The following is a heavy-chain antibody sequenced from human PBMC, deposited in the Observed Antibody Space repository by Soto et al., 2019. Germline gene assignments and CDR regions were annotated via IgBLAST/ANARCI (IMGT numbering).Heavy chain of an antibody. CDR3: ARVRSSRTGSYGMDV. CDR2: ISYDGSNK. V-gene: IGHV3-30-3*01. CDR1: GFTFSSYA. D-gene: IGHD2-15*01. Sequence: GGSLRLSCAASGFTFSSYAMHWVRQAPGKGLEWVAVISYDGSNKYYADSVKGRFTISRDNSKNTLYLQMNSLRAEDTAVYYCARVRSSRTGSYGMDVWGQGTTVTVSS. J-gene: IGHJ6*02.